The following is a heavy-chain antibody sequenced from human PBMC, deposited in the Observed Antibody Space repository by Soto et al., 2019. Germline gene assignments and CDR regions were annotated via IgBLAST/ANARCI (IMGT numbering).Heavy chain of an antibody. CDR3: VRDSGAKLSSS. Sequence: SVKVSCKASGGTFSSCRINWVRQAPGQGLEWVGGIVPIRRTADYAQTFQGRVIITADESARTSYMELRSLRSQDTAVYYCVRDSGAKLSSSWGQGTLVTVSS. V-gene: IGHV1-69*13. J-gene: IGHJ4*02. CDR2: IVPIRRTA. D-gene: IGHD6-13*01. CDR1: GGTFSSCR.